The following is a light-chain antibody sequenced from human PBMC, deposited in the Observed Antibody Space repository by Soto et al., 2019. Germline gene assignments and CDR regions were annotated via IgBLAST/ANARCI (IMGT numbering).Light chain of an antibody. Sequence: DIQLTQDPSFLSPSIGESVTSTWLASQVISTSLALYQVKPGKAPKLLIYAASTLESGVPSRFSATVSGTEFSLTITSLQPEDFATYYCQQLFDPPITFGQGTRLGI. J-gene: IGKJ5*01. CDR3: QQLFDPPIT. CDR1: QVISTS. V-gene: IGKV1-9*01. CDR2: AAS.